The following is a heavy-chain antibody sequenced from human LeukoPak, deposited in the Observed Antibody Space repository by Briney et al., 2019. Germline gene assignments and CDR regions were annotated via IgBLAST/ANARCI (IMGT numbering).Heavy chain of an antibody. D-gene: IGHD1-26*01. CDR3: AISGSYYYYYMDV. CDR2: IIPIFGTA. CDR1: GGTFSSYA. Sequence: VASVKVSCKASGGTFSSYAISWVRQAPGQGLEWMGGIIPIFGTANYAQKFQGRVTITADKSTSTAYMELSSLRSEDTAVYYCAISGSYYYYYMDVWGKGTTVTVSS. V-gene: IGHV1-69*06. J-gene: IGHJ6*03.